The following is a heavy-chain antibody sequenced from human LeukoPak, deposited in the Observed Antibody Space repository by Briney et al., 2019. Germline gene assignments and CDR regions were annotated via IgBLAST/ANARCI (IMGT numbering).Heavy chain of an antibody. V-gene: IGHV3-7*01. D-gene: IGHD5-18*01. CDR2: IQQDGSEK. J-gene: IGHJ6*03. CDR3: ARFGYSHGYGWGGGYYYYYMEV. Sequence: PGGYLRLSCVVAGFTFSKYWMTWVRQAPGKGLEWVANIQQDGSEKYYVDSVKGRFTIFRDTAKNSVYLQMNSLRAEDTAVYYCARFGYSHGYGWGGGYYYYYMEVWGKGTTVTVSS. CDR1: GFTFSKYW.